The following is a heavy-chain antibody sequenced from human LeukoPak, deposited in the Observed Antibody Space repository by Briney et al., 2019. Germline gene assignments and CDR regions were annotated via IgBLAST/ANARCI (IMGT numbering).Heavy chain of an antibody. CDR3: ARDRVGSGWPRPWYFEF. V-gene: IGHV1-2*02. Sequence: ASVKVSCKPSGYTFTGYYLHWVRQAPGQGLEWMGWINPNTGATIYAEKFQCRVTMTRDTSIDTAYMEMRSLRSDDTAVYYYARDRVGSGWPRPWYFEFWGQGTLITVSS. D-gene: IGHD6-19*01. CDR1: GYTFTGYY. CDR2: INPNTGAT. J-gene: IGHJ4*02.